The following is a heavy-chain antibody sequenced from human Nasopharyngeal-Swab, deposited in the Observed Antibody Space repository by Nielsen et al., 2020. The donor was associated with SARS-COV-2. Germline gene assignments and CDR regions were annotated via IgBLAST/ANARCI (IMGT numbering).Heavy chain of an antibody. V-gene: IGHV3-23*01. J-gene: IGHJ4*02. D-gene: IGHD6-19*01. CDR1: GFAFSSYA. CDR2: FSGSSGKT. Sequence: GESLKISCAASGFAFSSYAMSWVRQTPGKGLEWVSSFSGSSGKTYYADYVKGRFTISRDTFKNTLYLQMNSLRADDTAVYYCAKDGGGWYTSGWYYFDYWGQGTLVTVSS. CDR3: AKDGGGWYTSGWYYFDY.